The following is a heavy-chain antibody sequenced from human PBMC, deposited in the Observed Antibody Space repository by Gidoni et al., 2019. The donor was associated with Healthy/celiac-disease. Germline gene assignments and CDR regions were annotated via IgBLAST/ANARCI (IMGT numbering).Heavy chain of an antibody. CDR2: IYSGGST. J-gene: IGHJ6*02. CDR1: GFTVRSNY. Sequence: VQLVESGRALVQPGGSLRLSCAASGFTVRSNYLSWVRQAPGKGLEWVSVIYSGGSTYDADSVKGRVTSSRDNSKNTLYLQMNSLRAEDTAVYYCARDMRIYGMDVWGQGTTVTVSS. V-gene: IGHV3-66*01. CDR3: ARDMRIYGMDV. D-gene: IGHD2-15*01.